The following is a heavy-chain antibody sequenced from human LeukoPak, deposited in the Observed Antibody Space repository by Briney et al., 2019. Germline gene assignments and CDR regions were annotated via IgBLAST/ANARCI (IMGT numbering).Heavy chain of an antibody. V-gene: IGHV3-7*03. J-gene: IGHJ4*02. CDR2: IKDEGSEK. CDR3: AGALRPLDY. Sequence: GSLRLSCAASGFTFTSHWMTWVRQAPGKGLEWVANIKDEGSEKYYVDSVKGRFTISRDNAENSLYLQMNSLRVEDTAVYYCAGALRPLDYWGQGTLVTVSS. D-gene: IGHD3-16*01. CDR1: GFTFTSHW.